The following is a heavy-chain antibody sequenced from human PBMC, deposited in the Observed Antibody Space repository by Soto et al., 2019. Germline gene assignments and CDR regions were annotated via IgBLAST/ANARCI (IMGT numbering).Heavy chain of an antibody. Sequence: EVQLVQSGAEVKKPGESLRLSCKGSGYSFSNYWISWVRQMPGKGLEWMGRIDPRDSYTNYSPSFRGHVTMSADKSISTAYLQWSSLKASDTAVYYCARNEEIEGSSWYMVDFWGQGTLVTVSS. CDR3: ARNEEIEGSSWYMVDF. V-gene: IGHV5-10-1*03. CDR1: GYSFSNYW. J-gene: IGHJ4*02. CDR2: IDPRDSYT. D-gene: IGHD6-13*01.